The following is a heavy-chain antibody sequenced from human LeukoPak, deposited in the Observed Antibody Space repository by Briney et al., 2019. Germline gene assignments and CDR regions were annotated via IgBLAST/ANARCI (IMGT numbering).Heavy chain of an antibody. CDR3: ARSLYYDFWSGYYTFDY. D-gene: IGHD3-3*01. Sequence: PSETLSLTCAVYGGSFSGYYWSWIRQPPGKGLEWIGEINHSGSTNYNPSLKSRVTISVDTSKNQFSLKLSSVTAADTAVYYCARSLYYDFWSGYYTFDYWGQGTLVTVSS. J-gene: IGHJ4*02. CDR1: GGSFSGYY. CDR2: INHSGST. V-gene: IGHV4-34*01.